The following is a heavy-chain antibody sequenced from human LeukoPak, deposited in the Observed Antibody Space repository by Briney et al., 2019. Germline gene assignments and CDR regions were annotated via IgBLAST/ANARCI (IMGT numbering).Heavy chain of an antibody. J-gene: IGHJ5*02. Sequence: KPSETLSLTCAVSGGSISSGGYSWSWIRQPPGKGLEWIGYIYHSGSTYYNPSLKSRVTISVDRSKNQFSLKLSPVTAADTAVYYCARWSQGPNWFDPWGQGTLVTVSS. CDR2: IYHSGST. CDR1: GGSISSGGYS. CDR3: ARWSQGPNWFDP. V-gene: IGHV4-30-2*01.